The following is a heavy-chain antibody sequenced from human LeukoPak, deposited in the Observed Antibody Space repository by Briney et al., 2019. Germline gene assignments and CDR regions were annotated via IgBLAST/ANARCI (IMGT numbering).Heavy chain of an antibody. CDR2: IYYSGST. Sequence: SETLSLTRTVSGGSIGSYYWSWIRQPPGKGLEWIGYIYYSGSTNYNPSLKSRVTISVDTSKNQFSLKLSSVTAADTAVYYCASFAVAGPQGFDYWGQGTLVTVSS. J-gene: IGHJ4*02. V-gene: IGHV4-59*01. CDR3: ASFAVAGPQGFDY. D-gene: IGHD6-19*01. CDR1: GGSIGSYY.